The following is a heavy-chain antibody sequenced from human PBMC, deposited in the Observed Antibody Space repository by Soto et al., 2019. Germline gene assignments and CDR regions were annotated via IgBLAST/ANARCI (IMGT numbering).Heavy chain of an antibody. V-gene: IGHV5-10-1*01. D-gene: IGHD4-17*01. J-gene: IGHJ6*02. CDR3: ATPSLLRGGYYYYVIAV. CDR2: IDPSDSYT. CDR1: GYSFTSYW. Sequence: PVESLKISCKGSGYSFTSYWISWVRQMPGKDLEWMGRIDPSDSYTNYSPSFQGHVTISADKSISTAYLQWSSLKASDTAMYYCATPSLLRGGYYYYVIAVWGQGTTAPVS.